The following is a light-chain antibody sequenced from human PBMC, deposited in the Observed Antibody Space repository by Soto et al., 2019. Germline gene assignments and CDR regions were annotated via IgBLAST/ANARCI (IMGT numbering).Light chain of an antibody. CDR2: RAS. CDR3: MQYNNWPRT. J-gene: IGKJ5*01. CDR1: QSISTI. Sequence: VLTQSPATLSVSPGERATFSCRASQSISTILTWYQHKPGQPPRLLIYRASTRSSGIPDRFSGSGSGTEFTLTISSLESEDFGVYYCMQYNNWPRTFGQGTRLEI. V-gene: IGKV3-15*01.